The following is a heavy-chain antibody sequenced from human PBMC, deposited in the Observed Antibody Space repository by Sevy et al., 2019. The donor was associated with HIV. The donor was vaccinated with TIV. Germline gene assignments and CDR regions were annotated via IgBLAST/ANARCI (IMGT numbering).Heavy chain of an antibody. D-gene: IGHD6-13*01. CDR3: TRWKAAQSIFDY. CDR1: GFTFGDYC. V-gene: IGHV3-49*04. J-gene: IGHJ4*02. CDR2: LKSDVYGGTV. Sequence: SLRLSCTASGFTFGDYCMSWVRQAPGKGLEWVAFLKSDVYGGTVDHAASVRGRFVISSDDSKTIAYLQMNDLKTEDTGVYYCTRWKAAQSIFDYWGQGALVTVSS.